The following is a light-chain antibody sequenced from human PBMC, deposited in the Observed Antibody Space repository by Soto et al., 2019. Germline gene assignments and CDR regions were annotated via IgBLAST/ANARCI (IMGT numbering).Light chain of an antibody. V-gene: IGKV3-11*01. Sequence: VLTQSPATLSLSPVERATLSFSSSQSIHTSLAWYQQKSGKPPRLVIYDSTLRANGVPDRFGGSRSGTEFTLTINSLEPEDFAVYYCQQRNVWPPITFGQGTRLEIK. CDR3: QQRNVWPPIT. CDR1: QSIHTS. J-gene: IGKJ5*01. CDR2: DST.